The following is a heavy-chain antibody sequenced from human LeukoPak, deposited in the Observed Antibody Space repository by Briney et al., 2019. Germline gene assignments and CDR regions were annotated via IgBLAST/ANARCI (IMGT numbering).Heavy chain of an antibody. V-gene: IGHV1-69*05. CDR3: ARDILGRSNSGSNYFGMDV. J-gene: IGHJ6*02. Sequence: ASVKVSCKASGGTFSSYAISWVRQAPGQGLEWMGGIIPIFGTANYAQKFQGRVTITTDESTSTAYMELSSLRSEDTAVYYCARDILGRSNSGSNYFGMDVWGQGTTVTVSS. D-gene: IGHD2-15*01. CDR1: GGTFSSYA. CDR2: IIPIFGTA.